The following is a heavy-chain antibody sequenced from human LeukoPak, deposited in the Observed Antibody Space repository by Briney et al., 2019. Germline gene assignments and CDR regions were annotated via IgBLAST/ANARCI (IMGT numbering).Heavy chain of an antibody. CDR3: ARDRVRGNSNPYFDY. CDR1: GGSVSSGTYY. CDR2: IYYSGST. D-gene: IGHD4-11*01. J-gene: IGHJ4*02. Sequence: SETLSLTCSVSGGSVSSGTYYWSWIRQPPGKGLKWIGYIYYSGSTNYNPSLKSRVTISVDTSKNQFSLKLSSVTAADTAVYYCARDRVRGNSNPYFDYWGQGALVTVSS. V-gene: IGHV4-61*01.